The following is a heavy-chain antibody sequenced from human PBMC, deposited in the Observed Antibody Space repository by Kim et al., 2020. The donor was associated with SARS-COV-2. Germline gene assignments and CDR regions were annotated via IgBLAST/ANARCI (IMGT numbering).Heavy chain of an antibody. Sequence: GGSLRLSCAASGFTFSNYGMHWVRQAPGKGLEWVAVISYAGNNKYYADSVKGRFTISRDNSENTLYLQMNSLRAEDTALYYCARDSSYASGSYFNFDYWGQGTLVTVSS. D-gene: IGHD3-10*01. CDR1: GFTFSNYG. J-gene: IGHJ4*02. CDR2: ISYAGNNK. CDR3: ARDSSYASGSYFNFDY. V-gene: IGHV3-33*05.